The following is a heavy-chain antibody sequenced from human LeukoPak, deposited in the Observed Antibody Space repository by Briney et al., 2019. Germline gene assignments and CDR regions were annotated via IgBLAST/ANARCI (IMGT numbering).Heavy chain of an antibody. CDR1: GFTFSSYA. CDR2: ISGGGST. CDR3: AKDFFDSRVPGIAAAGTSDY. Sequence: GGSLRLSCAASGFTFSSYAMSWVRQAPGKGLEWVSAISGGGSTYYADSVKGRFTISRDNSKNTLYLQMNSLRAEDTAVYYCAKDFFDSRVPGIAAAGTSDYWGQGTLVTVSS. D-gene: IGHD6-13*01. V-gene: IGHV3-23*01. J-gene: IGHJ4*02.